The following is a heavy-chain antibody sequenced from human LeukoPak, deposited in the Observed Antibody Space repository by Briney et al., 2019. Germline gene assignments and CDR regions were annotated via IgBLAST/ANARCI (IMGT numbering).Heavy chain of an antibody. J-gene: IGHJ5*02. D-gene: IGHD6-13*01. CDR3: ARAKGTGAAVHWFDP. V-gene: IGHV1-2*02. Sequence: ASVKVSCKASGYSFSGYYIHWVRQAPGQGLEWMGWINPNSGGTNYAQSFQDSVIMTRDTSIRTVYMELSSLRSDDTAVYYCARAKGTGAAVHWFDPWGQGTLLTVSS. CDR2: INPNSGGT. CDR1: GYSFSGYY.